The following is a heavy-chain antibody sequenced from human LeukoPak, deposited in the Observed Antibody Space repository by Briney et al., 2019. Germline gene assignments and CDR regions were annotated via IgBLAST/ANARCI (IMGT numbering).Heavy chain of an antibody. CDR2: ISGSGGST. V-gene: IGHV3-23*01. CDR3: ARWRELSSSFDY. J-gene: IGHJ4*02. D-gene: IGHD3-16*02. Sequence: GGSLRLSCAASGFTFSSYAMSWVRQAPGKGLEWVSAISGSGGSTYYADSVKGRFTISRDNSKNTLYLQMNSLRAEDTAVYYCARWRELSSSFDYWGQGTLVTVSS. CDR1: GFTFSSYA.